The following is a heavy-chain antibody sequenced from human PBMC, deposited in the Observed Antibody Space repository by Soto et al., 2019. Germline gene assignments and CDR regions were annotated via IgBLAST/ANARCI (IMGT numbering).Heavy chain of an antibody. CDR2: IYYSGST. D-gene: IGHD3-10*01. Sequence: SVTMSLTCTVSGGSISSSSYYSGWIRQPPGKGLEWIGSIYYSGSTYYNPSLKSRVTISVDTSKNQFSLKLSSVTAADTAVYYCARSASGRYDMDVWGQGTTVT. CDR3: ARSASGRYDMDV. CDR1: GGSISSSSYY. V-gene: IGHV4-39*01. J-gene: IGHJ6*02.